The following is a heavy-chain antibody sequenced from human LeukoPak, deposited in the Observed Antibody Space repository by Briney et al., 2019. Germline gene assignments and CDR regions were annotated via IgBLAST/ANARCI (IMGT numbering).Heavy chain of an antibody. J-gene: IGHJ4*02. CDR3: ARDSDSGSFYFDY. Sequence: GASVKVSCKASGYSFTSYGITWVRQAPGQGLEWMGWINPNSGGTNYAQKFQGRVTMTRDTSISTAYMELSRLRSDDTAVYYCARDSDSGSFYFDYWGQGTLVTVSS. CDR1: GYSFTSYG. V-gene: IGHV1-2*02. D-gene: IGHD1-26*01. CDR2: INPNSGGT.